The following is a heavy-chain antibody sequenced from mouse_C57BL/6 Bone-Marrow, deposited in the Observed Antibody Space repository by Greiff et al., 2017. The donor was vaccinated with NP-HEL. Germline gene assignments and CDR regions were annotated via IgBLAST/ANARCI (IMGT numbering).Heavy chain of an antibody. CDR1: GYTFTSYG. D-gene: IGHD3-3*01. CDR2: IYPRSGNT. Sequence: VQGVESGAELARPGASVKLSCKASGYTFTSYGISWVKQRTGQGLEWIGEIYPRSGNTYYNEKFKGKATLTADKSSSTAYMELRSLTSEDSAVYFCARSAGRVTFAYWGQGTLVTVSA. J-gene: IGHJ3*01. V-gene: IGHV1-81*01. CDR3: ARSAGRVTFAY.